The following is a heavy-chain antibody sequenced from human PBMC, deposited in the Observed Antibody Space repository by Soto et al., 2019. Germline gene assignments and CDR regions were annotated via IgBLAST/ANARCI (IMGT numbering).Heavy chain of an antibody. Sequence: GGSLRLSCAASGFTFSSYWMHWVRQAPGKGLVWVSRINSDGSSTSYADSVKGRFTISRDNSKNTLYLQMNSLRAEDTAVYYCARSPSIAAAGDYWGQGTLVTVSS. J-gene: IGHJ4*02. CDR2: INSDGSST. CDR1: GFTFSSYW. CDR3: ARSPSIAAAGDY. V-gene: IGHV3-74*01. D-gene: IGHD6-13*01.